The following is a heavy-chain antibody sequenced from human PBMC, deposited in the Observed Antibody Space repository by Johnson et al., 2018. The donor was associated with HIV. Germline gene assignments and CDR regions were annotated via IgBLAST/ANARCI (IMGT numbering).Heavy chain of an antibody. CDR2: LNWSVGCT. D-gene: IGHD5-18*01. V-gene: IGHV3-20*04. J-gene: IGHJ3*02. CDR1: GFKFYEHD. CDR3: VRSIQLWLPGACDI. Sequence: VQLVESGGGVVRPGGSLRISCEASGFKFYEHDVSWVRQFPGQGLEWVSGLNWSVGCTAYAESLKGPFTVSRDNAKNSRYLQMNSLRAEDTAVYYCVRSIQLWLPGACDIWGQGTMVTVSS.